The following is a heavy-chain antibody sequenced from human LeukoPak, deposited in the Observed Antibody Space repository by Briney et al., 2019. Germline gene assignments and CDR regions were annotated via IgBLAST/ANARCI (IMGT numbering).Heavy chain of an antibody. CDR1: GYTFTSYG. Sequence: ASVKVSCKAPGYTFTSYGISWVRQAPGQGLEWMGWISAYNGNTNYAQELQGRVTMTTDTSTSTAYMELRSLRSDDTAVYYCARGYYDFWSGYYAIDYWGQGTLVTVSS. V-gene: IGHV1-18*01. J-gene: IGHJ4*02. CDR3: ARGYYDFWSGYYAIDY. D-gene: IGHD3-3*01. CDR2: ISAYNGNT.